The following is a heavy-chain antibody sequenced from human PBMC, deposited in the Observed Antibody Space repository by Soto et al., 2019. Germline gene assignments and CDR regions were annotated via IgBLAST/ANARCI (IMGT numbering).Heavy chain of an antibody. CDR2: ISSSSSYI. CDR1: GFTFSSYS. D-gene: IGHD2-15*01. J-gene: IGHJ3*02. CDR3: ALGYCSGGSCYSATFDI. V-gene: IGHV3-21*01. Sequence: GGSLRLSCAASGFTFSSYSMNWVRQAPGKGLEWVSSISSSSSYIYYADSVKGRFTISRDNAKNSLYLQMNSLRAEDTAVYYCALGYCSGGSCYSATFDIWGQGTMVTVSS.